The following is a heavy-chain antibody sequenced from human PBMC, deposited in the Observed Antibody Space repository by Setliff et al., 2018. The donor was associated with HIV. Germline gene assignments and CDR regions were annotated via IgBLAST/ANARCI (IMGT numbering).Heavy chain of an antibody. CDR3: ARGSRQLTIFGVVFKTNYYFMDV. CDR1: GGSFSGYY. Sequence: PSETLSLTCAVYGGSFSGYYWSWIRQPPGKGLEWIGEINHDRTINYNPSLKSRVTISVDTSKNQFSLTLNSVTAADTAVYYCARGSRQLTIFGVVFKTNYYFMDVWGKGTEVTVSS. CDR2: INHDRTI. D-gene: IGHD3-3*01. V-gene: IGHV4-34*01. J-gene: IGHJ6*03.